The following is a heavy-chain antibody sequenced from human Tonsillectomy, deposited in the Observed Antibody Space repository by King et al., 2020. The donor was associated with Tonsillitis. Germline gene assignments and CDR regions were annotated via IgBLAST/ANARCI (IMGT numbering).Heavy chain of an antibody. J-gene: IGHJ3*02. D-gene: IGHD3-22*01. CDR2: IYRGGNT. Sequence: VQLVESGGGLIQPGGSLRLSCAASGFTVSSNYMSWVRQAPGKGLEWGSVIYRGGNTHYADSVKGRFTISRDNSKNTVYLQMNSLRAEDTAVYYCARDRVRGYYDSSGNYLGDAFDIWGQGTMVTVSS. V-gene: IGHV3-53*01. CDR1: GFTVSSNY. CDR3: ARDRVRGYYDSSGNYLGDAFDI.